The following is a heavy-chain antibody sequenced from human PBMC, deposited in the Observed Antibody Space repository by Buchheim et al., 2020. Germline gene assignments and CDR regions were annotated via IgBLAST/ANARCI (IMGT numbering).Heavy chain of an antibody. CDR1: GGSFSGYY. CDR2: INHSGST. V-gene: IGHV4-34*01. D-gene: IGHD1-1*01. CDR3: ARENGYYYYGMDV. J-gene: IGHJ6*02. Sequence: QVQLQQWGAGLLKPSETLSLTCAVYGGSFSGYYWSWIRQPPGKGLEWIGEINHSGSTNYNPSLQSRVTISGATSKNQFSLKLSSVTAADTAVYYCARENGYYYYGMDVWGQGTT.